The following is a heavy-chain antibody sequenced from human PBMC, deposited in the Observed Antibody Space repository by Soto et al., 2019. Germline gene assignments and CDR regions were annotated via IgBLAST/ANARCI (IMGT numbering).Heavy chain of an antibody. CDR2: TYYRSKWFN. J-gene: IGHJ4*02. Sequence: QVQLQQSGPGLVKPSQTLSLTCAISGDSVSSNSAAWNWLRQFPSRVLEWLGRTYYRSKWFNNYALSVKSRITINPDTSQNQYSLQLNSVTPEDTAVYDCARGDQGFDYWGQGTLVTVSS. CDR1: GDSVSSNSAA. CDR3: ARGDQGFDY. V-gene: IGHV6-1*01. D-gene: IGHD3-16*01.